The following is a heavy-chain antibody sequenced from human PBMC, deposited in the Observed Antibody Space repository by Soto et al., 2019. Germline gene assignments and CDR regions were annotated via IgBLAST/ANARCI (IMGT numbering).Heavy chain of an antibody. CDR2: VNPNGGNT. Sequence: QVQLVQSGAEVKKPGASVKVSCKASGYTFTSYDINWVRQATGQGPEWMVWVNPNGGNTGYAQKFQGRVTMTRNTSISTGYMELSSLRSEDTAVYYCARVELDSGYDFDYWGQGTLVTVSS. CDR1: GYTFTSYD. J-gene: IGHJ4*02. D-gene: IGHD5-12*01. CDR3: ARVELDSGYDFDY. V-gene: IGHV1-8*01.